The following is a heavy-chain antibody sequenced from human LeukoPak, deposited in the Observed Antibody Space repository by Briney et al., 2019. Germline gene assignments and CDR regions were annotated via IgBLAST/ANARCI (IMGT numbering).Heavy chain of an antibody. CDR2: IYPGDSDT. V-gene: IGHV5-51*01. D-gene: IGHD5-18*01. J-gene: IGHJ4*02. CDR1: GGTFSSYA. Sequence: ASVKVSCKASGGTFSSYAISWVRQMPGQGLEWMGIIYPGDSDTRYSPSFQGQVTISADKSINTAYLQWSSLKASDTAMYYCARSWAMAQNLDSWGQGTLVTVSS. CDR3: ARSWAMAQNLDS.